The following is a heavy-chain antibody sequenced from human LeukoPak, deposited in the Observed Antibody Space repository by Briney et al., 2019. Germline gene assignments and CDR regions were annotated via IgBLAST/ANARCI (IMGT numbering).Heavy chain of an antibody. CDR3: ARRGVTYYYGSGSYLTRGVRLPFDY. J-gene: IGHJ4*02. CDR2: INHSGST. CDR1: GGSFSGYY. V-gene: IGHV4-34*01. Sequence: SETLSLTCAVYGGSFSGYYWSWIRQPPGKGLEWIGEINHSGSTNYNPSLKSRVTISVDTSKNQFSLKLSSVIAADTAVYYCARRGVTYYYGSGSYLTRGVRLPFDYWGQGTLVTVSS. D-gene: IGHD3-10*01.